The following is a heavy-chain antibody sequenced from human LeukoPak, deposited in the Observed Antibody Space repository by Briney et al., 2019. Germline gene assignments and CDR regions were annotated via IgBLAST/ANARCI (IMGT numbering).Heavy chain of an antibody. Sequence: KPSETLSLTCTVSGVSISNYYWSWIRQPPGKGLEWIGYIYYSGSTNYNPSLKSRVTISVDTSKNQFSLKLSSVTAADTAVYYCARGGRTSYYDSSGIYFDYWGQGTLVTVSS. CDR1: GVSISNYY. J-gene: IGHJ4*02. D-gene: IGHD3-22*01. CDR3: ARGGRTSYYDSSGIYFDY. V-gene: IGHV4-59*01. CDR2: IYYSGST.